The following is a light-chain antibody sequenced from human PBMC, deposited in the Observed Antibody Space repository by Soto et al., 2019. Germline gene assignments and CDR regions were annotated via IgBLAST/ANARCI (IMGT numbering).Light chain of an antibody. CDR2: KAS. V-gene: IGKV1-5*03. J-gene: IGKJ2*01. Sequence: DIQLTQSPSTLSASVGDRVTITCRASQSISSWLARYQQKPGKAPKLLIYKASSLDSGGPSRLSGSGSGSDFTLTISSLQSDDCATYYCQQYNSYSRTFGKGTKLEIK. CDR3: QQYNSYSRT. CDR1: QSISSW.